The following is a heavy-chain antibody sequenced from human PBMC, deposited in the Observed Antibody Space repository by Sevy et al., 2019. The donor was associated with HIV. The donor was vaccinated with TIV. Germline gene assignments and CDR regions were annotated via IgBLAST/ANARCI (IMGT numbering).Heavy chain of an antibody. Sequence: GGSLRLSCAASGFTFNDYYMSWIRQSPGKGLDWLSYISGRGTTIYYADSVKGRFTISRDNAKSLMYLQMNSLKTEDTSIYYCAREGDLRYFDFWGRGTLVTVSS. CDR2: ISGRGTTI. CDR3: AREGDLRYFDF. CDR1: GFTFNDYY. V-gene: IGHV3-11*01. J-gene: IGHJ2*01. D-gene: IGHD3-10*01.